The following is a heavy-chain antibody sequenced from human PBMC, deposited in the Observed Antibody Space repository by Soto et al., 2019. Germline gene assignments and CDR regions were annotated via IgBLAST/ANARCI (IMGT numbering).Heavy chain of an antibody. D-gene: IGHD2-8*01. Sequence: QVQLVESGGGVVQPGRSLRLSCAASGFTFSSYAMHWVRQAPGKGLEWVAVISYDGSNKYYADSVKGRFTISRDNSKNTLYLQMNSLRAEDTAVYYCAGDGSSEGEWWYFDLWGRGTLVTVSS. CDR2: ISYDGSNK. J-gene: IGHJ2*01. CDR3: AGDGSSEGEWWYFDL. V-gene: IGHV3-30-3*01. CDR1: GFTFSSYA.